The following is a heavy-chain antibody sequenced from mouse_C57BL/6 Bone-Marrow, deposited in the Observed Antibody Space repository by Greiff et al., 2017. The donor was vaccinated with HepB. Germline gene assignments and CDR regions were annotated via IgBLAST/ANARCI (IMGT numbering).Heavy chain of an antibody. CDR3: AFYGNYDY. V-gene: IGHV1-82*01. CDR1: GYAFSSSW. CDR2: IYPGDGDT. J-gene: IGHJ2*01. D-gene: IGHD2-1*01. Sequence: VMLVESGPELVKPGASVKISCKASGYAFSSSWMNWVKQRPGKGLEWIGRIYPGDGDTNYNGKFKGKATLAADKTSSTAYMQLSSLTSEDSAVYFCAFYGNYDYWGQGTTLTVSS.